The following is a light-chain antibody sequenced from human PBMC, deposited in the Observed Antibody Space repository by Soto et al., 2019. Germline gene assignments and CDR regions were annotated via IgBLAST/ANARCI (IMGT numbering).Light chain of an antibody. CDR2: GAS. CDR3: QQYTGPPTT. V-gene: IGKV3-20*01. CDR1: QSVSSSY. Sequence: ESVLTQSPGTLSLSPGERATLSCRASQSVSSSYLAWYQQKPGQAPRLLIYGASSRATGIPARFSGSGSGTDFTLTITRLEPEDSAVYFCQQYTGPPTTFGQGTRLEI. J-gene: IGKJ5*01.